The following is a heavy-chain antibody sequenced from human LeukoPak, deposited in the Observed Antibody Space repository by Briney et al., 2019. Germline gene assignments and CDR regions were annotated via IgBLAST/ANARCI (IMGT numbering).Heavy chain of an antibody. CDR3: AKRSGYSSGWHTIDY. CDR2: ISGSGGST. Sequence: PGGSLRLSCAASGFTFSSYSMNWVRQAPGKGLEWVSAISGSGGSTYYADSVKGRFTISRDNSKNTLYLQMNSLRAEDTAVYYCAKRSGYSSGWHTIDYWGQGTLVTVSS. CDR1: GFTFSSYS. V-gene: IGHV3-23*01. D-gene: IGHD6-19*01. J-gene: IGHJ4*02.